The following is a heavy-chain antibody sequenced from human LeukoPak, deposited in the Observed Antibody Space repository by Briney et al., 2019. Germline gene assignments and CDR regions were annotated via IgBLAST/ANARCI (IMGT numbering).Heavy chain of an antibody. Sequence: SETLSLTCTVSGGSISSSSYYWGWIRQPPGKGLEWIGSIYYSGSTYYNPSLKSRVTISVDTSKNQFSLKLSSVTAADTAVYYCARDYATDPDAFDIWGQGTMVTVSS. D-gene: IGHD3-16*01. J-gene: IGHJ3*02. CDR2: IYYSGST. V-gene: IGHV4-39*07. CDR1: GGSISSSSYY. CDR3: ARDYATDPDAFDI.